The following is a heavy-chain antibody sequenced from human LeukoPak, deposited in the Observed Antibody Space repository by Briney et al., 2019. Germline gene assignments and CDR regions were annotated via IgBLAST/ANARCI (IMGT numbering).Heavy chain of an antibody. D-gene: IGHD3-22*01. Sequence: GRSLRLSCAASGFTFDDYAMHWVRQAPGKGLEWVSGISWNSGSIGYADSVKGRFTISRDNAKNSLYLQMNSLRAEDTALYYCAKSWSYDSSGYHMNYWGQGTLVTVSS. V-gene: IGHV3-9*01. J-gene: IGHJ4*02. CDR1: GFTFDDYA. CDR2: ISWNSGSI. CDR3: AKSWSYDSSGYHMNY.